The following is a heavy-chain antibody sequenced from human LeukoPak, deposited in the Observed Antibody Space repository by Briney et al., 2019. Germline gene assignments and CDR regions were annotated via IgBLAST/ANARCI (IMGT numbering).Heavy chain of an antibody. V-gene: IGHV3-7*01. CDR2: INQDGSDK. J-gene: IGHJ3*02. CDR3: ARGGSYYYDSSGYPNDAFDI. CDR1: GFTFSSYW. Sequence: GGSLRLSCAASGFTFSSYWMNWVRQAPGKGLEWVANINQDGSDKYYVDSVKGRFTISRDNAKNSLYLQMNSLRAEDTAVYYCARGGSYYYDSSGYPNDAFDIWGQGTMVTVSS. D-gene: IGHD3-22*01.